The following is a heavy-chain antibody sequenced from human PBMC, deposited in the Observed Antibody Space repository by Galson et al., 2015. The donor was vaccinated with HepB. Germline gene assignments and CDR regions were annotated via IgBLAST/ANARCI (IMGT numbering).Heavy chain of an antibody. J-gene: IGHJ6*03. CDR1: GFTFSSYA. CDR3: AKDRGLPHYMDV. V-gene: IGHV3-30-3*01. CDR2: ISYDGSNK. Sequence: SLRLSCAASGFTFSSYAMHWVRQAPGKGLEWVAVISYDGSNKYYADSVKGRFTISRDNSKNTLYLQMNSLRAEDTAVYYCAKDRGLPHYMDVWGKGTTVTVSS. D-gene: IGHD5-12*01.